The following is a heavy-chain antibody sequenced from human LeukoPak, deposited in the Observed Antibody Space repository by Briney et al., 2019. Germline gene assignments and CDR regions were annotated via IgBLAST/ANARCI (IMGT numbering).Heavy chain of an antibody. Sequence: PGGSLRLSCAASGFTFSSYRMNWVRQAPGKGLEWVSCISSSSSSSIYYADSVKGRFTISRDNAKNSLYLQMNSLRDEDTAVYYCGRDDSTYYYGMDVWGQGTTVTVSS. CDR1: GFTFSSYR. J-gene: IGHJ6*02. CDR2: ISSSSSSSI. D-gene: IGHD5-18*01. CDR3: GRDDSTYYYGMDV. V-gene: IGHV3-48*02.